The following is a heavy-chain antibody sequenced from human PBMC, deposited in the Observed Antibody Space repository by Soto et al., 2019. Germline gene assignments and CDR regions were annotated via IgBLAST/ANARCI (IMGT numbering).Heavy chain of an antibody. D-gene: IGHD6-13*01. V-gene: IGHV1-18*04. Sequence: ASVKVSCKASGYTFTSYGISWVRQAPGQGLEWMGWISAYNGNTNYAQKLQGRVTMTTDTSTSTAYMELRSLRSDDTAVYYCAIREDSSSWYEWYYYYGRDVWGQGTTVTVSS. CDR1: GYTFTSYG. CDR2: ISAYNGNT. J-gene: IGHJ6*02. CDR3: AIREDSSSWYEWYYYYGRDV.